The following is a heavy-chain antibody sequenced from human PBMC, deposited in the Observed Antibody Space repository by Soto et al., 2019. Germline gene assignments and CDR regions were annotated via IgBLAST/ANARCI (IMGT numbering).Heavy chain of an antibody. D-gene: IGHD3-22*01. CDR2: IDWDDDK. CDR3: ARIPPQTYYYDSSGYLGAFDI. CDR1: GFSLSTSGMC. Sequence: SGPTLVNPTQTLTLTCTFSGFSLSTSGMCVSWIPQPPGKALEWLALIDWDDDKYYSTSLKTRLTISKDTSKNQVVLTMTNMDPVDTATYYCARIPPQTYYYDSSGYLGAFDIWGQGTMVTVSS. V-gene: IGHV2-70*01. J-gene: IGHJ3*02.